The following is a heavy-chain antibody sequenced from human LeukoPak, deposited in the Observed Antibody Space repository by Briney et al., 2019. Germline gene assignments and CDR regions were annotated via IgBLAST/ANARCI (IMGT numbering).Heavy chain of an antibody. J-gene: IGHJ4*02. CDR2: IGGSSRGNAI. CDR3: AREVLGYFDY. CDR1: GFIFSSHE. D-gene: IGHD2-8*02. Sequence: QTGGSLRLSCAASGFIFSSHEMNWVRQAPGKGLEWISYIGGSSRGNAISYAESVKGRFTISRDDAKNSLYLQMNSLRVEDTAVYYCAREVLGYFDYWGQGTLVTVSS. V-gene: IGHV3-48*03.